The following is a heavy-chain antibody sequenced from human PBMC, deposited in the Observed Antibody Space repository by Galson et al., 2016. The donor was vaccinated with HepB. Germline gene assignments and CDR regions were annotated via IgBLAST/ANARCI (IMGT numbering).Heavy chain of an antibody. CDR3: ARERDLDY. CDR1: GYTFTSYA. D-gene: IGHD5-24*01. Sequence: SVKVSCKASGYTFTSYALHWERQAPGQGLEWMGWIDGGSGNRKYSQKFQGRVTITRDTSASTAYMELSSLRSEDTAVYFCARERDLDYWGQGTLVTVSS. J-gene: IGHJ4*02. V-gene: IGHV1-3*01. CDR2: IDGGSGNR.